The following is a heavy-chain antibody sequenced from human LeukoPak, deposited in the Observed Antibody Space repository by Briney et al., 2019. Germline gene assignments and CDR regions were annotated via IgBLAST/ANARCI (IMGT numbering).Heavy chain of an antibody. D-gene: IGHD1-1*01. CDR1: GFTLSSYG. V-gene: IGHV3-23*01. CDR2: ISGSGGST. J-gene: IGHJ4*02. CDR3: AKDGGTTMGFDY. Sequence: PGGSLRLSCAASGFTLSSYGMSWVRQAPGKGLDWVSAISGSGGSTYYADSVKGRFTISRDNSKNTLYLQMNSLRAEDTAVYYCAKDGGTTMGFDYWGQGTLVTVSS.